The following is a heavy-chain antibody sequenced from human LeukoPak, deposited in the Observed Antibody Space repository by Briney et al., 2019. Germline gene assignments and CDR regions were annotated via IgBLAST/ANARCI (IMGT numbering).Heavy chain of an antibody. D-gene: IGHD2-15*01. CDR2: ISAYNGNT. CDR3: ARDGDCSGGSCYLYGFDY. CDR1: GYTFTSYG. J-gene: IGHJ4*02. V-gene: IGHV1-18*01. Sequence: ASVKVSCKASGYTFTSYGISWVRQAPGQGLEGMGWISAYNGNTNYAQKLQGRVTITTDTSTSTAYMELRSLRSDDTAVYYCARDGDCSGGSCYLYGFDYWGQGTLVTVSS.